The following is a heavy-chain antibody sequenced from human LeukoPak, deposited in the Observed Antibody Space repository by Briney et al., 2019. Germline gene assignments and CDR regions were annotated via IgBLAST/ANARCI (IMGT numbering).Heavy chain of an antibody. CDR2: ISSSGSTI. V-gene: IGHV3-48*03. J-gene: IGHJ4*02. Sequence: GGSLRLSCAASGFTFRRYGMNWVRQAPGKGLEWVSYISSSGSTIYYADSVKGRFTISRDNAKNSLYLQMNSLRAEDTAVYYCARTVASGWQQSLFDYWGQGTLVTVSS. CDR1: GFTFRRYG. D-gene: IGHD6-19*01. CDR3: ARTVASGWQQSLFDY.